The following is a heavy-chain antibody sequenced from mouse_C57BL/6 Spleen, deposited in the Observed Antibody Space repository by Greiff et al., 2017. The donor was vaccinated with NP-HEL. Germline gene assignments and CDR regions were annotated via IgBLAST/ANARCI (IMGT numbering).Heavy chain of an antibody. V-gene: IGHV1-18*01. CDR2: INPNNGGT. D-gene: IGHD1-1*01. Sequence: EVQLQQSGPELVKPGASVKIPCKASGYTFTDYNMDWVKQSHGKSLEWIGDINPNNGGTIYHQKFKGKATLTVDKSSSTAYMELRSLTSEDTAVYYCARYYYGSSFAMDYWGQGTSVTVSS. J-gene: IGHJ4*01. CDR3: ARYYYGSSFAMDY. CDR1: GYTFTDYN.